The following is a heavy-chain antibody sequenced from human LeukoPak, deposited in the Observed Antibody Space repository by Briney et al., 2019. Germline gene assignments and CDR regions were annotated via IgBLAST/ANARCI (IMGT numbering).Heavy chain of an antibody. V-gene: IGHV1-69*04. CDR1: GGTFISYA. D-gene: IGHD6-13*01. J-gene: IGHJ6*02. CDR2: IIPILGIA. Sequence: ASVKVSCKASGGTFISYAISWVRQAPGQGLEWMGRIIPILGIANYAQKFQGRVTITADKSTSTAYMELSSLRSEDTAVYYCARDEVAAAGSNYYGMDVWGQGTTVTVSS. CDR3: ARDEVAAAGSNYYGMDV.